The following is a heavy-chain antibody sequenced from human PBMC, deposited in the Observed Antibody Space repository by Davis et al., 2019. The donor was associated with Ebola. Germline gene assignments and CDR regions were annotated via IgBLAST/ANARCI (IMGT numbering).Heavy chain of an antibody. V-gene: IGHV4-34*01. Sequence: GSLRLSCAVYGGSFSGYYWSWIRQPPGKGLEWIGEINHSGSTNYNPSLRSRATTSVDTSKNQFSLKLRSVTAADTAVYYCARPGGTYAATFDYWGQGTLVTVSS. CDR2: INHSGST. CDR1: GGSFSGYY. CDR3: ARPGGTYAATFDY. J-gene: IGHJ4*02. D-gene: IGHD4/OR15-4a*01.